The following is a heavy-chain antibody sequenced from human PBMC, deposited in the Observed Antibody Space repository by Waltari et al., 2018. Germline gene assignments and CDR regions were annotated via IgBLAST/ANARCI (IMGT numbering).Heavy chain of an antibody. CDR3: ARDDFWSGYPDY. J-gene: IGHJ4*02. D-gene: IGHD3-3*01. CDR2: SIPMLGIA. Sequence: QVQLVQSGAEVKEPGSSVKVSCKASGGTFSSYTISWVRQAPGQGLEWMGRSIPMLGIANYAQKFQGRVTSTADKSTSTAYMELSSLRSEDTAVYYCARDDFWSGYPDYWGQGTLVTVSS. CDR1: GGTFSSYT. V-gene: IGHV1-69*08.